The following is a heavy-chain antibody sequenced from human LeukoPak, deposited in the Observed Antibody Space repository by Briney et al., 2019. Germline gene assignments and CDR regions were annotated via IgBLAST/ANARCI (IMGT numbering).Heavy chain of an antibody. CDR1: GVSFSTSH. J-gene: IGHJ4*02. Sequence: SETLSLTCSVCGVSFSTSHWNWIRQRPGKGLEWIGCLSYTGKTDYNPSLKSRASISLGSSNNHFSLKLTSVTAADTAVYYCSEGYFEPFDHWGQGILVTVSS. CDR3: SEGYFEPFDH. D-gene: IGHD2/OR15-2a*01. V-gene: IGHV4-59*01. CDR2: LSYTGKT.